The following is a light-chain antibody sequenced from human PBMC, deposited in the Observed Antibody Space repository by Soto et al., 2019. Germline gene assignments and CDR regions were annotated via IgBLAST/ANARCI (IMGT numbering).Light chain of an antibody. CDR1: QSISSW. CDR3: QQYKSYPLT. Sequence: DIQMTQSPSTLSASVGDRVIITCRASQSISSWLAWYQQKPGKAPKTLIYKASSLESEVPSRFSGSGSETEFTLTISSLQPDDFATYYCQQYKSYPLTFGGGTKVEIK. J-gene: IGKJ4*01. V-gene: IGKV1-5*03. CDR2: KAS.